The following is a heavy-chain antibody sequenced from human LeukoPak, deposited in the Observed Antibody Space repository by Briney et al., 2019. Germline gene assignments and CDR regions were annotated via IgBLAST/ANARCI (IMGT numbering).Heavy chain of an antibody. CDR2: ITGSGGST. Sequence: GGSLRLSCAASGFTFSSYAMSWVRQAPGEGLEWVSAITGSGGSTYYADSVKGRFTISRDNAKNSLYLQMNSLRAEDTAVYYCAGLGITMIGGVWGKGTTVTISS. J-gene: IGHJ6*04. CDR3: AGLGITMIGGV. V-gene: IGHV3-23*01. CDR1: GFTFSSYA. D-gene: IGHD3-10*02.